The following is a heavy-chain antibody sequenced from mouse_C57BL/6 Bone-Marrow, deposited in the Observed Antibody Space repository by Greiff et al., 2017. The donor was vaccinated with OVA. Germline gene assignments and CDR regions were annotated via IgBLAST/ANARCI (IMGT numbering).Heavy chain of an antibody. V-gene: IGHV1-82*01. CDR1: GYAFSSSW. CDR2: IYPGDGDT. D-gene: IGHD1-1*01. CDR3: ARPPIYYYGSSYAWFAY. J-gene: IGHJ3*01. Sequence: VQLQQSGPELVKPGASVKISCKASGYAFSSSWMNWVKQRPGKGLEWIGRIYPGDGDTNYNGKFKGKATLTADKSSSTAYMQLSSLTSEDSAVYFCARPPIYYYGSSYAWFAYWGQGTLVTVSA.